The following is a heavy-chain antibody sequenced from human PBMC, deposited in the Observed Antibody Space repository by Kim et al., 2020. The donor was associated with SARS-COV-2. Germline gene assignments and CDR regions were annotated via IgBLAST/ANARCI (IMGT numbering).Heavy chain of an antibody. CDR2: IYTTESP. D-gene: IGHD3-16*01. V-gene: IGHV4-4*07. J-gene: IGHJ4*02. CDR1: GGSISSYY. Sequence: SETLSLTCSVSGGSISSYYWSWIRQPAGKGLEWIGRIYTTESPNYNPSLKSRVTMSLDTSKNQFSLKLNSVTAADTAVYYCVRALGGYYFDYLGQGTLVTVSS. CDR3: VRALGGYYFDY.